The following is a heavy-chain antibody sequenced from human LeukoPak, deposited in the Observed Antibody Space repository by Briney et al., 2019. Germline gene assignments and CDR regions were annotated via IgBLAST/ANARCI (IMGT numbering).Heavy chain of an antibody. Sequence: GGSLRLSCAASGFTFSSYEINWVRQAPGKGREWVSYISSSGSTIYYTDSVKGRFTISTDNAKNSLYLQMTSLRAEDRAVYYCARDAGRLRELLLFDYWGQGTLVTVSS. D-gene: IGHD1-26*01. V-gene: IGHV3-48*03. CDR3: ARDAGRLRELLLFDY. CDR1: GFTFSSYE. CDR2: ISSSGSTI. J-gene: IGHJ4*02.